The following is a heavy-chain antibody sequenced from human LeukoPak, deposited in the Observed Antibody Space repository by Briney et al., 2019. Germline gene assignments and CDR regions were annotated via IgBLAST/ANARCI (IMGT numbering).Heavy chain of an antibody. V-gene: IGHV1-2*06. CDR2: INPNSGGT. Sequence: ASVKVSCKASGYTFTDYYMHWVRQAPGQGLEWMGRINPNSGGTNYTQKFQGRVTMTRDTSISTACMELSRLRSDDTAVYYCARHAYCRSTSCSYYYYYMDVWGKGTTVTVSS. CDR3: ARHAYCRSTSCSYYYYYMDV. J-gene: IGHJ6*03. D-gene: IGHD2-2*01. CDR1: GYTFTDYY.